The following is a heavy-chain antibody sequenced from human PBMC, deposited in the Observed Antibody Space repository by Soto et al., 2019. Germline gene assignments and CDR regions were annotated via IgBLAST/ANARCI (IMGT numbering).Heavy chain of an antibody. CDR1: GFTFSSYA. CDR3: AKGQDIVATITNFDY. Sequence: EVQLLESGGGLVQPGGSLRLSCAASGFTFSSYAMSWVRQAPGKGLEWVSAISGSGGSTYYADSVKGRFTISRDNSTNTLYLQMNSLRAEVTAVYYCAKGQDIVATITNFDYWGQGTLVTVSS. V-gene: IGHV3-23*01. CDR2: ISGSGGST. D-gene: IGHD5-12*01. J-gene: IGHJ4*02.